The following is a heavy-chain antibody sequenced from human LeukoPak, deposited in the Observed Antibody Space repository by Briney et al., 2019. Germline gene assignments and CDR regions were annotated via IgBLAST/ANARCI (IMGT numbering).Heavy chain of an antibody. D-gene: IGHD1-26*01. V-gene: IGHV4-61*01. CDR1: GGSVSSGTYY. CDR3: ARGGPYSGIDY. CDR2: IYYSGST. J-gene: IGHJ4*02. Sequence: SETLSLTCAVSGGSVSSGTYYWSWIRQPPGKGLEWIGYIYYSGSTNYNPSLKSRVTISVDTSKNQFSLKLSSVTAADTAVYYCARGGPYSGIDYWGQGTLVTVSS.